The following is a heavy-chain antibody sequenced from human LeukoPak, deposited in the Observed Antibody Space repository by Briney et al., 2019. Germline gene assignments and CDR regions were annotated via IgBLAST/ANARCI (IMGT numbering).Heavy chain of an antibody. V-gene: IGHV3-33*01. CDR3: ARGKGAGTAPDY. CDR1: GFTFSSYG. CDR2: IWYDGSNK. D-gene: IGHD1-14*01. Sequence: PGGSLRLSCAASGFTFSSYGMHWVRQAPGKGLEWVAVIWYDGSNKYYADSVKGRFTISRDNSKNTLYLQMNSLRAEDTAVYYCARGKGAGTAPDYWGQGTLVTVSS. J-gene: IGHJ4*02.